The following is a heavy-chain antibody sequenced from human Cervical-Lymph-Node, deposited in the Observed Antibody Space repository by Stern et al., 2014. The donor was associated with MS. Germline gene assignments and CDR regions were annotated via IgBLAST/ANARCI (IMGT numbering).Heavy chain of an antibody. CDR2: INPKRGVT. CDR1: GYTFTGSF. CDR3: ARGPKFGAFDI. V-gene: IGHV1-2*06. J-gene: IGHJ3*02. Sequence: QVQLVQSEAEVKKPGASVKVSCKTSGYTFTGSFMHWVRQAPGQGLEWMGRINPKRGVTDYAEKFEGRLTLTRDTSISTAYMEVNRLTSDDTAVYYCARGPKFGAFDIWGQGTVVTISA. D-gene: IGHD3-3*01.